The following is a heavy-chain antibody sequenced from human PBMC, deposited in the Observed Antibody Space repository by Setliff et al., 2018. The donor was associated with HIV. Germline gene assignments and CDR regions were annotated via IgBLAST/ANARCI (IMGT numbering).Heavy chain of an antibody. CDR3: ATRGELLGRRASTVTVYYYYLDV. V-gene: IGHV1-18*01. J-gene: IGHJ6*03. Sequence: ASVKVSCKASGYTFTSYGISWVRQAPGQGLEWMGWITPFNGNTNYAQKFQGRVTMTEDTSTDTAFMELSGLTSEDTAVYYCATRGELLGRRASTVTVYYYYLDVWGNGTTVTVSS. CDR1: GYTFTSYG. CDR2: ITPFNGNT. D-gene: IGHD4-17*01.